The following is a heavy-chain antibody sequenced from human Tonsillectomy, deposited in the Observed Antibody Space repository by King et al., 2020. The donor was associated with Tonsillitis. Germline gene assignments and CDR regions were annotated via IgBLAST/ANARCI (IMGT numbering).Heavy chain of an antibody. CDR3: AREVWAAGSEEYLQH. V-gene: IGHV1-8*01. Sequence: QLVQSGAEVKKPGASVKVSCKASGYTFVSFDINWVRQAPGQGLEWVGWMKTNNGNTGYAQKFEGRVTMTRDNSTSTPYMELSSLTYEDTAVYYCAREVWAAGSEEYLQHWGQGTLVTVSS. D-gene: IGHD6-25*01. CDR2: MKTNNGNT. J-gene: IGHJ1*01. CDR1: GYTFVSFD.